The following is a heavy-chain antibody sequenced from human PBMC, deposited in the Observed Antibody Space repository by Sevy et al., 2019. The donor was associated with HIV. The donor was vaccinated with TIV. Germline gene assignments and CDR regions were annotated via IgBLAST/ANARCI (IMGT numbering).Heavy chain of an antibody. CDR1: GGSISSYY. D-gene: IGHD4-4*01. Sequence: SETLSLTCTVSGGSISSYYWSWIRQPAGKGLEWIGRIYTSGSTNYNPSLKSRVTMSVDTSKNQFSLKLGSVTAADTAVYYCARDRSGGNRSLRPYYFDYWGQGTLVTVSS. CDR2: IYTSGST. CDR3: ARDRSGGNRSLRPYYFDY. V-gene: IGHV4-4*07. J-gene: IGHJ4*02.